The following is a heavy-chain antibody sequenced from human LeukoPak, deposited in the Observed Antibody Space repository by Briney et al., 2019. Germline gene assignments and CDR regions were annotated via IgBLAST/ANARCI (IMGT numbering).Heavy chain of an antibody. CDR3: ASLGDYGWFDP. Sequence: SETLSLTCTVSGGSLSSYYWSWIRQPAGKGLEWIGRIYTSGSTNYNPSLKSRVTMSVDTSKNQFSLKLSSVTAADTAVYYCASLGDYGWFDPWGQGTLVTVSS. D-gene: IGHD4-17*01. CDR2: IYTSGST. V-gene: IGHV4-4*07. CDR1: GGSLSSYY. J-gene: IGHJ5*02.